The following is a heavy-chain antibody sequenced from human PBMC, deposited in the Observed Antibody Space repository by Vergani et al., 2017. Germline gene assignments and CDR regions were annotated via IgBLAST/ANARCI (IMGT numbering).Heavy chain of an antibody. D-gene: IGHD3-22*01. CDR1: GGYFSGYY. J-gene: IGHJ4*02. Sequence: QVQLQQWGAGLLKPSETLSLTCAVYGGYFSGYYWSWIRQPPGKGLEWIGEINHSGSTNYNPSLKSRVTISVDTSKNQFSLKLSSVTAADTAVYYCARGPGYYDSSGYYYPGRSPFGYWGQGTLVTVSS. CDR3: ARGPGYYDSSGYYYPGRSPFGY. CDR2: INHSGST. V-gene: IGHV4-34*01.